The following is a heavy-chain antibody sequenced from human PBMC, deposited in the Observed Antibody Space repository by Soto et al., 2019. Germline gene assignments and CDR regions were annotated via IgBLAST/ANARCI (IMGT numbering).Heavy chain of an antibody. Sequence: ASVKVSWKVSGYTLTELSMHWVRQAPGKGLEWMGGFDPEDGETIYAQKFQGRVTMTEDTSTDTAYMELSSLRSEDTAVYYCATDLSIPGTSDFDYWGQGTLVSVSS. D-gene: IGHD1-7*01. V-gene: IGHV1-24*01. CDR1: GYTLTELS. J-gene: IGHJ4*02. CDR3: ATDLSIPGTSDFDY. CDR2: FDPEDGET.